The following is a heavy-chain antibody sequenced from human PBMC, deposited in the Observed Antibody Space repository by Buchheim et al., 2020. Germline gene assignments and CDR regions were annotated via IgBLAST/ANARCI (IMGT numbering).Heavy chain of an antibody. V-gene: IGHV3-74*01. CDR1: GFTFSRYW. CDR2: MNSDGSST. CDR3: ARQIDNNGMDV. D-gene: IGHD1-1*01. Sequence: EVQLVESGGGLVQPGGSLRLSCAASGFTFSRYWMHWVRQAPGKGLVWVSRMNSDGSSTTYADSVRGRFIISRDNAKNTLYLQMRSLRVEDTAVYYCARQIDNNGMDVWGQGTT. J-gene: IGHJ6*02.